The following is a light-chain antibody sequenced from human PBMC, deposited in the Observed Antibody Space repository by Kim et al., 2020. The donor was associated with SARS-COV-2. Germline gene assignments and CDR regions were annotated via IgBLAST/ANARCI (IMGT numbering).Light chain of an antibody. CDR1: QDVSVW. J-gene: IGKJ1*01. CDR2: RAS. Sequence: DIQMTQSPSTLSASVGDRVTITCRASQDVSVWLAWYQQKSGKAPRLLIYRASSLETGVPSRFSGSGSGTGFTLTISSLQPEDFGTYYCKHYKTYPWTFGQGTKVDIK. CDR3: KHYKTYPWT. V-gene: IGKV1-5*03.